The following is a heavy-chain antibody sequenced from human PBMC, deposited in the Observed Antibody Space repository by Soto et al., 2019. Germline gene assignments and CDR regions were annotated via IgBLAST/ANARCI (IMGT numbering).Heavy chain of an antibody. Sequence: GESLKISCKGSGYSFTSYWIGWVRQMPGKGLEWMGIIYPGDSDTRYSPSFQGQVTISADKSISTAYLQWSSLKASDTAMYHCARVSMVRGVIPPYYYGMDVWGQGTTVTVSS. CDR2: IYPGDSDT. D-gene: IGHD3-10*01. CDR1: GYSFTSYW. V-gene: IGHV5-51*01. J-gene: IGHJ6*02. CDR3: ARVSMVRGVIPPYYYGMDV.